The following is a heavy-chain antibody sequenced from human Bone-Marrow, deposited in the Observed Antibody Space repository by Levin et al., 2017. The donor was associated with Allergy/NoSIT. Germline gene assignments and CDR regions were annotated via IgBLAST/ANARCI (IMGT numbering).Heavy chain of an antibody. CDR2: IYSDGST. Sequence: GESLKISCAVSGLIVSNNYMSWVRQAPGKGLEWVSVIYSDGSTYYGDSVKGRFTISRDNSRNTLYLQMNSLRVEDTAVYYCARDDGSWGQGTLVTVSS. CDR1: GLIVSNNY. D-gene: IGHD3-16*01. V-gene: IGHV3-66*02. J-gene: IGHJ4*02. CDR3: ARDDGS.